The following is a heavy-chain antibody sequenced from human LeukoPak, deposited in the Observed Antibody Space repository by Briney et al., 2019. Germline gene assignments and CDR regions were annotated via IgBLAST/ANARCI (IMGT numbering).Heavy chain of an antibody. V-gene: IGHV3-30*04. CDR2: ISYDGSNK. CDR3: ARSHTPAHGGDV. D-gene: IGHD2-2*02. CDR1: GFTFSSYA. J-gene: IGHJ6*04. Sequence: PGGSLRLSCAASGFTFSSYAMHWVRQAPGKGLEWVAVISYDGSNKYYADSVKGRFTISRDNSKNTLYLQMNSLRAEDAAVYYCARSHTPAHGGDVWGKGTTVTVSS.